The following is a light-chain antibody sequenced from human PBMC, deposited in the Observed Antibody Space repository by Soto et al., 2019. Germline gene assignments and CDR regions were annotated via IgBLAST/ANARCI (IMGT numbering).Light chain of an antibody. CDR3: QQYVSPDEA. V-gene: IGKV3-20*01. J-gene: IGKJ1*01. Sequence: EIVLTQSPGTLSLSPGERATLSCRASQSVSSAYLAWYQQKPGQAPRLLIYDVSSRATGIPDRFSGSGYGTDFTLTVSRLETEDFAVYSCQQYVSPDEAFGEVNKV. CDR2: DVS. CDR1: QSVSSAY.